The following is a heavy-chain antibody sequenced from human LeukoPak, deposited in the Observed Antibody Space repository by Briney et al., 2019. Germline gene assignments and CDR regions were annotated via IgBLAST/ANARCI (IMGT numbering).Heavy chain of an antibody. Sequence: GGSLRLSCAASGFTFDDNAMHWVRQGPGKGLEWVSGISWNSDTIGYADSVKGRFTISRDNARNSLYLQMNSLRVEDTAVYYCAREWSGFGELPDYWAREPWSPSPQ. CDR3: AREWSGFGELPDY. V-gene: IGHV3-9*01. CDR1: GFTFDDNA. D-gene: IGHD3-10*01. CDR2: ISWNSDTI. J-gene: IGHJ4*02.